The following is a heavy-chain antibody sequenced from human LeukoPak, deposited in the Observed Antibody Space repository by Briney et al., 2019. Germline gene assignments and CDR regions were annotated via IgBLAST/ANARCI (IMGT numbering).Heavy chain of an antibody. CDR2: IYHSGST. J-gene: IGHJ2*01. Sequence: SETLSLTCTVSGYSISSGYFWGWIRQPPGKGLEWIGSIYHSGSTSYNPSLKSRLTISVDTSKNQFSLKLSSVTAADTAVYYCARVKDDFWSGYYPPETPRSYWYFDLWGRGTLVTVSS. V-gene: IGHV4-38-2*02. CDR3: ARVKDDFWSGYYPPETPRSYWYFDL. CDR1: GYSISSGYF. D-gene: IGHD3-3*01.